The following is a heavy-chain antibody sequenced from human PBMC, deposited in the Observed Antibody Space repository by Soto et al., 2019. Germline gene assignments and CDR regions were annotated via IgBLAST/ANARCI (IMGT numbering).Heavy chain of an antibody. CDR2: ISAYNGNT. V-gene: IGHV1-18*01. J-gene: IGHJ6*02. D-gene: IGHD2-21*01. Sequence: ASVKVSCKASGYTFTSYGISWVRQAPGQGLEWMGWISAYNGNTNYAQKLQGRVTMTTDTSTSTAYMELRSLRSDDTAVYYCARFREFPFDYYYYGMDVWGQGTTVTAP. CDR1: GYTFTSYG. CDR3: ARFREFPFDYYYYGMDV.